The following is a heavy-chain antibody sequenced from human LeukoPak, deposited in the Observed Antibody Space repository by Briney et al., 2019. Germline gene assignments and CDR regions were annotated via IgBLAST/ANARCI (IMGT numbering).Heavy chain of an antibody. CDR3: ARSENYCGGDCYSYYYFDY. D-gene: IGHD2-21*02. V-gene: IGHV4-39*07. Sequence: SETLSLTCTVSGGSISSGTYYWGWIRQPPGKGLEWIGSIYTSGSTNYNPSLKSRVTISVDTSKNQFSLKLSSVTAADTAVYYCARSENYCGGDCYSYYYFDYWGQGTLVTVSS. J-gene: IGHJ4*02. CDR1: GGSISSGTYY. CDR2: IYTSGST.